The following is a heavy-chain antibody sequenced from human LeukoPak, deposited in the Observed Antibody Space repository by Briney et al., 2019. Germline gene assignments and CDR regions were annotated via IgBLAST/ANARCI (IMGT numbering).Heavy chain of an antibody. Sequence: AETLSLTCTVSGGSINNHYWSWIRQPAGKGLEWIGRIYTSGNTNYNPSLESRVTMSVDTSKNQFSLKLSSVTAADTAVYYCARGAVTVNSYYFDYWGQGTLVTVSS. J-gene: IGHJ4*02. V-gene: IGHV4-4*07. CDR3: ARGAVTVNSYYFDY. CDR1: GGSINNHY. CDR2: IYTSGNT. D-gene: IGHD4-11*01.